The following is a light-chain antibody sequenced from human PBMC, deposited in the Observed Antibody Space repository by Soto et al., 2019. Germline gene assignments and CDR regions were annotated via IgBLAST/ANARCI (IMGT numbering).Light chain of an antibody. CDR3: AAWDESLTWV. J-gene: IGLJ3*02. Sequence: QSVLTQPPSASGTPGQRVTVSCSGSSSNIGSNYVYWYQQVPGMAPKLLIYRNTQRPSGVPDRFSGSKSGTSGSLAISGLRSEDEADYYCAAWDESLTWVFGGGTKVTVL. CDR1: SSNIGSNY. V-gene: IGLV1-47*01. CDR2: RNT.